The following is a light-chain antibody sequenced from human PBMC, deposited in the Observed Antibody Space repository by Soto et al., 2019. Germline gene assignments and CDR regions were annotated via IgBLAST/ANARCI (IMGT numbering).Light chain of an antibody. Sequence: DIQMTQSPSSLSASVGDRVTITCRASQGISNYLAWYQQKPGKVPKLLIYAASTLQAGVPSRFSGSGSGTDITLTISSLQPEDVATYYCQKYNSALFGQGTRLEIK. V-gene: IGKV1-27*01. CDR3: QKYNSAL. J-gene: IGKJ5*01. CDR1: QGISNY. CDR2: AAS.